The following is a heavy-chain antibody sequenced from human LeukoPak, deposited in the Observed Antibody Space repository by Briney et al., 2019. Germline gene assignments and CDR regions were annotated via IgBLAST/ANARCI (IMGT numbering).Heavy chain of an antibody. CDR1: GGSISSYY. CDR2: IYTSGST. D-gene: IGHD3-10*01. V-gene: IGHV4-4*07. CDR3: AREVSYYGFEDY. J-gene: IGHJ4*02. Sequence: PSQTLSLTCTVSGGSISSYYRSWIRQPAGKGLEWIGRIYTSGSTNYNPSLKSRVTMSVDTSKNQFSLKLSAVTAAVTAVYYCAREVSYYGFEDYWGQGTLVTVSS.